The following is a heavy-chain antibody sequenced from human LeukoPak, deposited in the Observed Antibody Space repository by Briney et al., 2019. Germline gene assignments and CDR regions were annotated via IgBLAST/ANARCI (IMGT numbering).Heavy chain of an antibody. D-gene: IGHD3-3*01. J-gene: IGHJ4*02. CDR2: IYYSGST. CDR1: GGSISSGDYY. V-gene: IGHV4-30-4*01. CDR3: ARGGGTIFGVVFFDY. Sequence: PSETLSLTCTVSGGSISSGDYYWCWIRQPPGKGLEWIGYIYYSGSTYYNPSLKSRVTISVDTSKNQFSLKLSSVTAADTAVYYCARGGGTIFGVVFFDYWGQGTLVTVSS.